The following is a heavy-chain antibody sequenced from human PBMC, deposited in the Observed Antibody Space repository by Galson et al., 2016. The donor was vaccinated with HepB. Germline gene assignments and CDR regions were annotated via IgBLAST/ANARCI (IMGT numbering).Heavy chain of an antibody. CDR2: ISGSGGST. V-gene: IGHV3-23*01. CDR1: GFTFSDYA. J-gene: IGHJ6*01. CDR3: TLLQEHL. Sequence: SLRLSCAASGFTFSDYAMSWVRQAPGKGLEWVSRISGSGGSTSYADSVKGRFTISRDNSKNTLYLQMTSLHQGPIGLPPGTLLQEHLWG.